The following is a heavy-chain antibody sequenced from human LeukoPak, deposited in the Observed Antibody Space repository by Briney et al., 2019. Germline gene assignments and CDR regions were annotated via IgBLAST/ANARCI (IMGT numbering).Heavy chain of an antibody. V-gene: IGHV3-7*01. CDR3: VREKYLTGNGDPFDI. CDR2: IKQDGSEK. CDR1: GFTFSSYW. Sequence: QTGGSLRLSCAASGFTFSSYWMSWVRQAPGKGLEWVANIKQDGSEKYYVDSVKGRFTISRDNAKNSLYLQMNSLRVDDTAVYYCVREKYLTGNGDPFDIWGQGTMVTVSS. J-gene: IGHJ3*02. D-gene: IGHD3-9*01.